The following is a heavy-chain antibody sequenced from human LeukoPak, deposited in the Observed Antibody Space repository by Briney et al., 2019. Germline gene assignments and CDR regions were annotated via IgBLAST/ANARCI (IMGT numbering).Heavy chain of an antibody. Sequence: SETLSLTCTVSGGSISSSSYYWGWIRQPPGKGLEWIGSIYYSGSTYYNPSLKSRVTISVDTSKNQFSLKLSSVTAADTAVYYCARDFHPYYDWFDPWGQGTLVTVSS. CDR3: ARDFHPYYDWFDP. CDR2: IYYSGST. CDR1: GGSISSSSYY. V-gene: IGHV4-39*07. D-gene: IGHD3-22*01. J-gene: IGHJ5*02.